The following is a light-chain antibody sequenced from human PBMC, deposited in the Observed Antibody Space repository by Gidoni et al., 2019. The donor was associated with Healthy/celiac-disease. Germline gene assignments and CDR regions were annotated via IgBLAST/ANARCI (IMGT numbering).Light chain of an antibody. CDR2: DAS. CDR3: QQYDNPPLT. J-gene: IGKJ4*01. Sequence: EIQMTQSPSSLSASVGDRVTITCQASQDISNYLNWYQQKPGKAPKLLIYDASNLETGVPSRFSGSGSGTDFTFTISSLQPEDIATYYCQQYDNPPLTFGGGTKVEIK. V-gene: IGKV1-33*01. CDR1: QDISNY.